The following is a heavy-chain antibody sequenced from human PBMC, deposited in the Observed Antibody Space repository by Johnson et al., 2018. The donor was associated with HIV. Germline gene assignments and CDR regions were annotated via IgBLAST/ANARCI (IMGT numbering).Heavy chain of an antibody. Sequence: VQLVESGGYVVRPGGSLRLSCAASGFTFDDYDMTWVRQAPGKGLEWVSGIHWNAGNTGYVDSVKGRFTISRDNAMTSLYLQMNSLRAEDTAVYYCARDQGVRRVVVFDDAFDVWGQGTMVTVSS. CDR3: ARDQGVRRVVVFDDAFDV. CDR2: IHWNAGNT. D-gene: IGHD2-15*01. J-gene: IGHJ3*01. V-gene: IGHV3-20*04. CDR1: GFTFDDYD.